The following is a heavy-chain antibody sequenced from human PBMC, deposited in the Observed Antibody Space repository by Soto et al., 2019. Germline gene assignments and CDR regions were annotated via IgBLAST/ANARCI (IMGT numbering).Heavy chain of an antibody. D-gene: IGHD2-15*01. CDR2: TYYRSKWYD. Sequence: PSQTLSLTCAISGDSVSSNRAAWNWIRQSPSRGLEWLGRTYYRSKWYDDYAVSVKGRITINPDTSKNQFSLHLNSVTPEDTAVYYCASEGAASTDHGGNIDYWGPGTLVTVSS. J-gene: IGHJ4*02. V-gene: IGHV6-1*01. CDR3: ASEGAASTDHGGNIDY. CDR1: GDSVSSNRAA.